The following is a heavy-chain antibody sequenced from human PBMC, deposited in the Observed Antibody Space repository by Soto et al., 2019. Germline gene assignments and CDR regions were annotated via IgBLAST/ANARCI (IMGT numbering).Heavy chain of an antibody. CDR1: GDSISRNGYF. V-gene: IGHV4-31*03. CDR2: IYYDGRS. CDR3: ARGTMLRGPGYYYAMDV. J-gene: IGHJ6*02. D-gene: IGHD3-10*01. Sequence: PSETLSLTCSVSGDSISRNGYFWTWIRQHPRKGLEWIGYIYYDGRSYYTPSLKSRVIISVDTSKNQFSLNLTAVTAADTAVYYCARGTMLRGPGYYYAMDVWGQGTTVTVSS.